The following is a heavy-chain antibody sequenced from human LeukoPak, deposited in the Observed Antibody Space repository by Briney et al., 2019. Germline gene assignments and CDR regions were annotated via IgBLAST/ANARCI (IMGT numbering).Heavy chain of an antibody. Sequence: GESLQISCQGSGYSFTYWIGWVRQMPGKGLEWMGIIYSGGSHTKYSPSFQGRVTISADKSISTAYLQWSSLEASDTAMYYCASARHGDYVWDYWGQGTLVTVSS. J-gene: IGHJ4*02. D-gene: IGHD4-17*01. CDR2: IYSGGSHT. CDR3: ASARHGDYVWDY. V-gene: IGHV5-51*01. CDR1: GYSFTYW.